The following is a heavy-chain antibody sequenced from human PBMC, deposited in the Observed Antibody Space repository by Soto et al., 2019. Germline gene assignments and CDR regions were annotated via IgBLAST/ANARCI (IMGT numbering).Heavy chain of an antibody. D-gene: IGHD6-19*01. CDR3: ASGYSSGWYPWEY. J-gene: IGHJ4*02. CDR2: IYYSGST. Sequence: PSETLSLTCTVSGGSTSSYYWSWIRQPPGKGLEWIGYIYYSGSTNYNPSLKSRVTISVDTSKNQFSLKLSSVTAADTAVYYCASGYSSGWYPWEYWGQGTLVT. CDR1: GGSTSSYY. V-gene: IGHV4-59*01.